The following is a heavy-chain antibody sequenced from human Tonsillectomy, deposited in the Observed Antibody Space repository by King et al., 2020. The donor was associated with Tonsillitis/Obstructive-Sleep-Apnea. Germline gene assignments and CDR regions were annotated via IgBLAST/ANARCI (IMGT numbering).Heavy chain of an antibody. V-gene: IGHV4-34*01. CDR3: ASVCNLTGQGSDYYMDV. J-gene: IGHJ6*03. CDR2: INHSGST. Sequence: VQLQQWGAGLLKPSETLSLTCAVYGGSFSGYYWSWIRQPPGKGLEWIGEINHSGSTNYNPSLKSRVTISVDTSKNQFSLKLSSVTAADTAVYYCASVCNLTGQGSDYYMDVWGKGTTVTVSS. CDR1: GGSFSGYY. D-gene: IGHD3-9*01.